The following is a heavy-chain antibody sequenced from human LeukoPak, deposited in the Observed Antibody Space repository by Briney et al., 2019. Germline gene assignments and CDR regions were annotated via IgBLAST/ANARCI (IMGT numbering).Heavy chain of an antibody. CDR3: TTPHGGDRGGYDY. D-gene: IGHD3-10*01. V-gene: IGHV3-15*01. Sequence: GGSLRLSCAASGFTFSNAWMSWVRQAPGKGLEWVGRIKSKTDGGTTDYAAPVKGRFTNSRDDSRNTLYLQMNSLKTEDTAVYYCTTPHGGDRGGYDYWGQGTLVTVSS. CDR1: GFTFSNAW. CDR2: IKSKTDGGTT. J-gene: IGHJ4*02.